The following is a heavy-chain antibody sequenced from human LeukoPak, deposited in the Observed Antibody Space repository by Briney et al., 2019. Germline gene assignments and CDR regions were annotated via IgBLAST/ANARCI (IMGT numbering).Heavy chain of an antibody. V-gene: IGHV3-21*01. D-gene: IGHD3-10*01. CDR1: GFTFSSYA. J-gene: IGHJ5*02. CDR2: ISSSSSYI. Sequence: PGGSLRLSCAASGFTFSSYAMSWVRQAPGKGLEWVSSISSSSSYIYYADSVKGRFTISRDNAKNSLYLQMNSLRAEDTAVYYCAREGLLWFGELLKTFGWFDPWGQGTLVTVSS. CDR3: AREGLLWFGELLKTFGWFDP.